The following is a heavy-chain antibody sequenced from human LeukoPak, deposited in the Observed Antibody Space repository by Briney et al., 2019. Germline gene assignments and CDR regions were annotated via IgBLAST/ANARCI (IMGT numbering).Heavy chain of an antibody. D-gene: IGHD5-18*01. J-gene: IGHJ4*02. V-gene: IGHV4-39*01. CDR2: IYYSGST. CDR1: GNSIGSSSYY. Sequence: SKTLSLTCTVSGNSIGSSSYYWAWIRQPPGKGLEWIGSIYYSGSTYYTPYLKSRVTISVETSKNKFSLKVSSVTAADTAVYYCARQTWIELWHFDYWGQGALVTVSS. CDR3: ARQTWIELWHFDY.